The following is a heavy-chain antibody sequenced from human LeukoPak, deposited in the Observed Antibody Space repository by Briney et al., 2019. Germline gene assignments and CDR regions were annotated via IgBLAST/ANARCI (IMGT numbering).Heavy chain of an antibody. CDR2: IWYDGSNK. V-gene: IGHV3-33*06. J-gene: IGHJ5*02. Sequence: GGFLRLSCATSGFTFSTYGMHWVRQAPGKGLEWVAVIWYDGSNKYYADSVKGRFTISRDNSKNTLYLQMNSLRAEDTAVYYCAKDVYAYGGIDPWGQGTLVTVSS. CDR3: AKDVYAYGGIDP. D-gene: IGHD4-23*01. CDR1: GFTFSTYG.